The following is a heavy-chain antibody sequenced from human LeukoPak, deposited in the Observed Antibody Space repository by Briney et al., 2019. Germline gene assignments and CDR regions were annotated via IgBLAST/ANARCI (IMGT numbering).Heavy chain of an antibody. J-gene: IGHJ4*02. Sequence: PGGSLRLSCTASGFTVSSNYMSWVRQAPGKGLEWVSVIYSGGSTYYADSVKGRFTISRDNSKNTLYLQMNSLRAEDTAVYYCARGLTVAGTAIFDYWGQGTLVTVSS. V-gene: IGHV3-53*01. CDR1: GFTVSSNY. CDR3: ARGLTVAGTAIFDY. CDR2: IYSGGST. D-gene: IGHD6-19*01.